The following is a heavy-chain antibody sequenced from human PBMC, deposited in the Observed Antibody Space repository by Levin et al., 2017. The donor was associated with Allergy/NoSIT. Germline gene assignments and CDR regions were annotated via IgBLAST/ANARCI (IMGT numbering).Heavy chain of an antibody. D-gene: IGHD3-3*01. Sequence: GESLKISCKGSGYSFTSYWIGWVRQMPGKGLEWMGIIYPGDSDTRYSPSFQGQVTISADKSISTAYLQWSSLKASDTAMYYCARQGDFWSGLKGWYFDLWGRGTLVTVSS. CDR3: ARQGDFWSGLKGWYFDL. V-gene: IGHV5-51*01. CDR2: IYPGDSDT. J-gene: IGHJ2*01. CDR1: GYSFTSYW.